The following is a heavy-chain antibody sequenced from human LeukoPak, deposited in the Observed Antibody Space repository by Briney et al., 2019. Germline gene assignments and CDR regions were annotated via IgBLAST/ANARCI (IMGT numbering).Heavy chain of an antibody. V-gene: IGHV3-21*01. D-gene: IGHD3-3*01. Sequence: FTXXXXSMNXVXXAPGKGLEWVSSISSSSSYIYYADSVKGRFTISRDNAKNSLYLQMNSLRAEDTAVYYCARDDYDFWSGYYFDYWGQGTLVTVSS. J-gene: IGHJ4*02. CDR3: ARDDYDFWSGYYFDY. CDR1: FTXXXXS. CDR2: ISSSSSYI.